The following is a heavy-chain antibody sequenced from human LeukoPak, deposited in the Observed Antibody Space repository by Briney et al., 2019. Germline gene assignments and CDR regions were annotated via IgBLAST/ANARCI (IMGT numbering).Heavy chain of an antibody. J-gene: IGHJ4*02. CDR3: ARIGQWELLNLFDY. D-gene: IGHD1-26*01. CDR1: GFTFSSYW. CDR2: IKQDGSEK. V-gene: IGHV3-7*01. Sequence: GGSLRLSCAASGFTFSSYWMSWVRQAPGKGLEWVANIKQDGSEKYYVDSVKGRFTISRDNAKNSLYLQMNSLRAEDTAVYYCARIGQWELLNLFDYWGQGTLVTVSS.